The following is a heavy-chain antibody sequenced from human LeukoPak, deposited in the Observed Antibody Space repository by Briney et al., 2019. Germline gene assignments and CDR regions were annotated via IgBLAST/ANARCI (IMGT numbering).Heavy chain of an antibody. CDR3: ASNGMATITYFDY. CDR1: GGTFSSYA. D-gene: IGHD5-24*01. J-gene: IGHJ4*02. Sequence: GASVKVSCKASGGTFSSYAISWVRQAPGQRLEWMGGIIPIFGTANYAQKFQGRVTITTDESTSTAYMELSSLRSEDTAVYYCASNGMATITYFDYWGQGTLVTVSS. CDR2: IIPIFGTA. V-gene: IGHV1-69*05.